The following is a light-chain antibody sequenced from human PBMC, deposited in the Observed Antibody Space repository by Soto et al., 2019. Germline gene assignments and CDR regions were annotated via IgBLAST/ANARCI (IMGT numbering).Light chain of an antibody. Sequence: EIVLTQSPATLSLSPGERATLSCRASQSVSSYLAWYQQKPGQAPRLLIYDASNRATVIPARFSGSGSGTDFTLPISSLEPEDFAVYYCQQRSDWPITFGQGTRLDIK. V-gene: IGKV3-11*01. J-gene: IGKJ5*01. CDR3: QQRSDWPIT. CDR2: DAS. CDR1: QSVSSY.